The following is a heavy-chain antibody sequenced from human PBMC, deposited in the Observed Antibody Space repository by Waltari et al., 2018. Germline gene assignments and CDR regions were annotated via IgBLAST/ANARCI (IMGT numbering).Heavy chain of an antibody. D-gene: IGHD6-13*01. CDR1: GFTFSSYG. Sequence: QVQLVESGGGVVQPGGSLRLSCAAPGFTFSSYGMHWVRQAPGKGLEWVAFRRYDGSNKYYADSGKGRFTISRDNSKNTLYLQMNSLRAEDTAVYYCAKAKKRTGYSSSWTFDYWGQGTLVTVSS. J-gene: IGHJ4*02. CDR2: RRYDGSNK. CDR3: AKAKKRTGYSSSWTFDY. V-gene: IGHV3-30*02.